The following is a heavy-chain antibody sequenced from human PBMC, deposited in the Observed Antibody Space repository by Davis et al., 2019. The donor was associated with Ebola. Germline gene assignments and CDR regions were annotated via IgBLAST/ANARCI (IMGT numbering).Heavy chain of an antibody. V-gene: IGHV3-30-3*01. CDR1: GFTFSSYA. D-gene: IGHD4-17*01. Sequence: GESLKISCAASGFTFSSYAMHWVRQAPGKGLEWVAVISYDGSNKYYADSVKGRFTISRDNAKNTLYLQMNSLRAEDTAVYYCNYGDPRKLDYWGQGTLVTVSS. J-gene: IGHJ4*02. CDR3: NYGDPRKLDY. CDR2: ISYDGSNK.